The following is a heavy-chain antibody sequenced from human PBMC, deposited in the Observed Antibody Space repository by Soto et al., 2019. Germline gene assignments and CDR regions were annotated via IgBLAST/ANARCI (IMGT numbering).Heavy chain of an antibody. CDR1: GGTFSSYA. CDR3: ARGLTEGVEPCALSGGYGMDV. D-gene: IGHD3-9*01. CDR2: IIPIFGTA. Sequence: QVQLVQSGAEVKKPGSSVKVSCKASGGTFSSYAISWVRQAPGQGLEWMGGIIPIFGTANYAQKFQGRVTITADESTSKAYMELSSLRSEDTVVEYCARGLTEGVEPCALSGGYGMDVWGQGTTVTVSS. V-gene: IGHV1-69*01. J-gene: IGHJ6*02.